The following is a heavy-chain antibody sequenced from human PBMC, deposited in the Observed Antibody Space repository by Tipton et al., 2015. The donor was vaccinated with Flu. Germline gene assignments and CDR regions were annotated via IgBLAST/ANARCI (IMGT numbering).Heavy chain of an antibody. CDR3: ARTPRRGYSGYDYYFDY. J-gene: IGHJ4*02. V-gene: IGHV5-51*01. CDR1: GYSFTSYW. CDR2: IYPGDSDT. Sequence: QSGPEVKKPGESLKISCKGSGYSFTSYWIGWVRQMPGKGLEWMGIIYPGDSDTRYSPSFQGQVTISADKSISTAYLQWSSLKASDTAMYYCARTPRRGYSGYDYYFDYWAQGTLVTVSS. D-gene: IGHD5-12*01.